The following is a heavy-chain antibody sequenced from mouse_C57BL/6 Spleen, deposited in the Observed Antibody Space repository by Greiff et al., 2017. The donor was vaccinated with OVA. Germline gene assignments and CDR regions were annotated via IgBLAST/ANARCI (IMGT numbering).Heavy chain of an antibody. D-gene: IGHD1-1*01. CDR3: ARGYYGSSYYD. Sequence: QVQLQQPGAELVKPGASVKLSCKASGYTFTSYWMHWVKQRPGQGLEWIGMIHPNRGSTNYNEKFKSKATLTVDKSSSTAYMQLSSLTSEDSAVYYCARGYYGSSYYDWGQGTTLTVSS. CDR2: IHPNRGST. V-gene: IGHV1-64*01. J-gene: IGHJ2*01. CDR1: GYTFTSYW.